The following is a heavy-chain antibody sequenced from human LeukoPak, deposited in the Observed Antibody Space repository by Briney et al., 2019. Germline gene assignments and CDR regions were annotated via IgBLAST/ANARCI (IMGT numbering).Heavy chain of an antibody. CDR1: GFTFSVYW. Sequence: GSLRLSCAASGFTFSVYWMSWVRQAPGKGLEWVANIKQDASEKYYVDSVEGRFTISRDNAKNSLYLQMNSLRAEDTAVYYCATVGNRFFDYWGQGTLVTVSS. CDR3: ATVGNRFFDY. V-gene: IGHV3-7*01. D-gene: IGHD1-14*01. CDR2: IKQDASEK. J-gene: IGHJ4*02.